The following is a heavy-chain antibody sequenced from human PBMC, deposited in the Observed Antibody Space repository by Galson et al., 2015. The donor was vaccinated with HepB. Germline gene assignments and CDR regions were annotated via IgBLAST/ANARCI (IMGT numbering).Heavy chain of an antibody. D-gene: IGHD2-2*01. CDR3: ARDGGVVVAYAFDI. J-gene: IGHJ3*02. CDR1: GYTFTGYY. Sequence: SVKVSCKASGYTFTGYYMHWVRQAPGQGLEWMGWINPNSGGTNYAQKFQGWVTMTRDTSISTAYMELSRLRSDDTAVYYCARDGGVVVAYAFDIWGQGTMVTVSS. CDR2: INPNSGGT. V-gene: IGHV1-2*04.